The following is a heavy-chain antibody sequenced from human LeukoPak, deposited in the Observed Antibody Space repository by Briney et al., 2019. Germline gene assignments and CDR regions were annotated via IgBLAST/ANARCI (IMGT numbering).Heavy chain of an antibody. D-gene: IGHD6-13*01. J-gene: IGHJ4*02. CDR2: LSSGHE. V-gene: IGHV3-48*01. CDR3: AKKRIAAAGKNDFDY. CDR1: GFTFTTYS. Sequence: GGSLRLSCAASGFTFTTYSMNWVRQAPGKGLEWVAYLSSGHELYADSVKGRFTISRDNSKNTVYLQMNSLRAEDTAVYYCAKKRIAAAGKNDFDYWGQGTLVIVSS.